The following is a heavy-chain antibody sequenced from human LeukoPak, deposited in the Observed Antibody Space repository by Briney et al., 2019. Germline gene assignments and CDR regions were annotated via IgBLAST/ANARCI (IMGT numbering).Heavy chain of an antibody. CDR2: IYYSGST. CDR1: GGSISSYY. V-gene: IGHV4-59*08. Sequence: SETLSLTCTVSGGSISSYYWSWIRQPPGKGLEWIGYIYYSGSTNYNPSLKSRVTISVDTSKNQFSLKLSSVTAADTAVYYCARLTSSGTDSFDIWGQGTMVTVSS. CDR3: ARLTSSGTDSFDI. D-gene: IGHD6-19*01. J-gene: IGHJ3*02.